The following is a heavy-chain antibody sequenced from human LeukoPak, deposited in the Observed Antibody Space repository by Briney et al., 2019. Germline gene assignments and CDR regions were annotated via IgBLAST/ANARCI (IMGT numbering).Heavy chain of an antibody. Sequence: ASETLSLTCTVSGDSVSTTIYYWGWIRQPPGGGLECIGSIYYSGSTYYNPSLKSRATILVDTSRNQFSLKLSSVTAADTAVYYCARIYPIIGYCSSTSCPASFDIWGQGTMVTVSS. D-gene: IGHD2-2*01. CDR3: ARIYPIIGYCSSTSCPASFDI. J-gene: IGHJ3*02. CDR2: IYYSGST. V-gene: IGHV4-39*07. CDR1: GDSVSTTIYY.